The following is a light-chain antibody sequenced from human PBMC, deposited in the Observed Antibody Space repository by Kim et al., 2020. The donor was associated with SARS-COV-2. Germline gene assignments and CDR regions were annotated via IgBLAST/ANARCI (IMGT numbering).Light chain of an antibody. CDR2: SND. J-gene: IGLJ3*02. V-gene: IGLV1-44*01. CDR3: AAWDDSLNGPV. CDR1: SSNIEVNT. Sequence: GQRVTISCSGGSSNIEVNTVSWSQQLPGTAPKLLIYSNDQRPSGVPDRFSGSESGTSASLAISGLQSEDEAHYYCAAWDDSLNGPVFGGGTKLTVL.